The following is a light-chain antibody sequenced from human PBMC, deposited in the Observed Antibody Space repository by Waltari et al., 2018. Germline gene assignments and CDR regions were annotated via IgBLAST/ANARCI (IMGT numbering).Light chain of an antibody. J-gene: IGKJ4*01. CDR2: GSS. Sequence: AIQMTQSPSFLSASLGDRVTITCRASPGIRTDVGWYQYKSGKAPKLLIYGSSNLQAGVPSRFSGSGSGTDFTLTISSLQPEDFATYYCLQDYLYPLTFGGGTVVEV. CDR3: LQDYLYPLT. V-gene: IGKV1-6*01. CDR1: PGIRTD.